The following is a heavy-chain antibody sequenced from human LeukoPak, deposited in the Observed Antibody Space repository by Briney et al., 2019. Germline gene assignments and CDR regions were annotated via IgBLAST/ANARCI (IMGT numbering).Heavy chain of an antibody. J-gene: IGHJ3*02. D-gene: IGHD3-10*01. CDR3: ARSSSDGLDAFDI. Sequence: EASVKVSCKASGYTFSSYDINWVRQATGQGLEWMGWMNPNSGDTGYAQRFQGRVTMTRSTSISTAYMELNSLRSEDTAVYYCARSSSDGLDAFDIWGQGTMVTVSS. V-gene: IGHV1-8*01. CDR2: MNPNSGDT. CDR1: GYTFSSYD.